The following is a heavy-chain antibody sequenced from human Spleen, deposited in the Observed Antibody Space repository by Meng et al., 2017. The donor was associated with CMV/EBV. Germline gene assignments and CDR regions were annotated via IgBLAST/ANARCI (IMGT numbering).Heavy chain of an antibody. V-gene: IGHV4-39*01. CDR1: GGSISSSSYY. CDR3: ARESPGYFDY. CDR2: IYYSGST. Sequence: CPVSGGSISSSSYYWGWIRQPPGKGLEWIGSIYYSGSTYYNPSLKSRVTISVDTSKNQFSLKLSSVTAADTAVYYCARESPGYFDYWGQGTLVTVSS. J-gene: IGHJ4*02.